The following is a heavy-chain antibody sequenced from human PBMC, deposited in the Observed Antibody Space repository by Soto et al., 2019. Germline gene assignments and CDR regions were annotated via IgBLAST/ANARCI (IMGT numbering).Heavy chain of an antibody. D-gene: IGHD4-17*01. CDR1: GFAFRSYS. V-gene: IGHV3-23*01. J-gene: IGHJ4*02. Sequence: LRLSCAASGFAFRSYSLTWVRQAPGKGPEWVSGITQDGTTHYADSVKGRFTTSRDNSKNTLYLQMFSLRGEDTAVYYCAKDLRPDGAWHLDYWGQGTLVTVS. CDR2: ITQDGTT. CDR3: AKDLRPDGAWHLDY.